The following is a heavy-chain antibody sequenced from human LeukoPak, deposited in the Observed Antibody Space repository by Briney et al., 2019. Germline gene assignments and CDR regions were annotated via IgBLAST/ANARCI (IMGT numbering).Heavy chain of an antibody. J-gene: IGHJ6*02. V-gene: IGHV4-59*01. CDR3: ARDGASDYGDYDYYGMDV. D-gene: IGHD4-17*01. CDR2: IYYSGST. CDR1: GGSISSYY. Sequence: SETLSLTCTVSGGSISSYYWSWIRQPPGKGLEWIGYIYYSGSTNYNPSLRSRVTISVDTSKNQFSLKLSSVTAADTAVYYCARDGASDYGDYDYYGMDVWGQGTTVTVSS.